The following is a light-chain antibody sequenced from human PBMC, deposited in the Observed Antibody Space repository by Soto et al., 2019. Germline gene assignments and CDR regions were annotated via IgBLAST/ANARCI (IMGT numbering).Light chain of an antibody. V-gene: IGKV1-5*03. Sequence: DIQMTQSPSTLSGSVGDRVTITCRASQTISSWLAWYQQKAGKAPNLLIYKASRLESGVPSRFSGSGSGTEFSLTISSLQPDDFATYYCQQYNSYSGTFGQGTKVDI. CDR2: KAS. CDR3: QQYNSYSGT. J-gene: IGKJ1*01. CDR1: QTISSW.